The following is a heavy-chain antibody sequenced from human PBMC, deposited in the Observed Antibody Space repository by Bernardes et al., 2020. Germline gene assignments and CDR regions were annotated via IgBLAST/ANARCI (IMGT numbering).Heavy chain of an antibody. CDR3: ARDQIAVPGTAPDYYYMDV. J-gene: IGHJ6*03. Sequence: SETLSLTCAVSGYSISNGYYWGWSRQPPGKGLEWIASIYYSGSIYYNPSLKSRVTISMDTSKNQFSLKLSSVTAADTAVYYCARDQIAVPGTAPDYYYMDVWGTGTTVTVSS. CDR1: GYSISNGYY. CDR2: IYYSGSI. V-gene: IGHV4-38-2*02. D-gene: IGHD6-19*01.